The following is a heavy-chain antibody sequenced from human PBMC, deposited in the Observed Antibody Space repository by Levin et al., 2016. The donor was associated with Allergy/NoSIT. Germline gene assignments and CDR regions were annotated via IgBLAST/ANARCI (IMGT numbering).Heavy chain of an antibody. J-gene: IGHJ4*02. V-gene: IGHV3-23*01. D-gene: IGHD2-2*01. Sequence: VRQAPGKGLEWVSAISGSGGSTYYADSVKGRFTISRDNSKNTLYLQMNSLRAEDTAVYYCAKDIVVVPAAIDYWGQGTLVTVSS. CDR3: AKDIVVVPAAIDY. CDR2: ISGSGGST.